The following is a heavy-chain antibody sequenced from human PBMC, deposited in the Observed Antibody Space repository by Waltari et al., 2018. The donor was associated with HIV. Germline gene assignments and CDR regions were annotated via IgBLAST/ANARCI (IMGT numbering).Heavy chain of an antibody. V-gene: IGHV3-21*01. CDR3: ARGRDIVATWRDYFDY. CDR2: ISMSSTYI. J-gene: IGHJ4*02. CDR1: GFTFSTYS. D-gene: IGHD5-12*01. Sequence: EVQLVESGGGLVKPGGSLRLSCAASGFTFSTYSMNCVRQAPGKGLEWVSSISMSSTYIYYADSVKGRCTISRDNAKNSLYLQRNSLRAEDTAVYYCARGRDIVATWRDYFDYWGQGTRVTVSS.